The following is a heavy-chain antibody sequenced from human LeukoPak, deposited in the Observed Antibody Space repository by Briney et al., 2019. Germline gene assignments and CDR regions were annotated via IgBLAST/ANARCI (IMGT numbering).Heavy chain of an antibody. V-gene: IGHV4-61*01. CDR2: IYYSGST. J-gene: IGHJ4*02. D-gene: IGHD3-10*01. CDR3: ARGEFPSDLEF. CDR1: GGPVSSGSYY. Sequence: ASETLSLTCTVSGGPVSSGSYYWNWIRQPPGKGLEWIGYIYYSGSTNYNASLKSRVTISVDTSKNQFSLKLTSVTSADTAVYYCARGEFPSDLEFWGQGALITVSS.